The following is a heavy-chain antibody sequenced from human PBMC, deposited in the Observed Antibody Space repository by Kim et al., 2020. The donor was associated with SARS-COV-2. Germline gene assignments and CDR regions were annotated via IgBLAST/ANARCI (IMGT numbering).Heavy chain of an antibody. Sequence: GGSLRLSCAASGFTFSSYGMHWVRQAPGKGLEWVAVISYDGSNKYYADSVKGRFTISRDNSKNTLYLQMNSLRAEDTAVYYCAKDAPYMVRGVISYGMDVWGQGTTVTVSS. CDR1: GFTFSSYG. J-gene: IGHJ6*02. CDR2: ISYDGSNK. V-gene: IGHV3-30*18. CDR3: AKDAPYMVRGVISYGMDV. D-gene: IGHD3-10*01.